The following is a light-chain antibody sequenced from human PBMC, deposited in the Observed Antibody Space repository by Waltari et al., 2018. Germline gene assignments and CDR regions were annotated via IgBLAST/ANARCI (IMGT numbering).Light chain of an antibody. CDR3: AVWDDSLRGGV. CDR2: RNN. Sequence: QSVLTQPPSASATPGQSVTISCSGSSSNIGVNYGYWYQQFPGTAPTPLIYRNNQRPSGVPDRFSGSKSGTSASLAISGLRSEDEADYYCAVWDDSLRGGVFGGGTKLTVL. V-gene: IGLV1-47*01. CDR1: SSNIGVNY. J-gene: IGLJ3*02.